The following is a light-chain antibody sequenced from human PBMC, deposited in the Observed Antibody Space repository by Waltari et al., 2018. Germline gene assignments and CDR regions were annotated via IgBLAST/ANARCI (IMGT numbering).Light chain of an antibody. Sequence: EIVLTHSPATLSLSPGYTATLSCRTSQSVSSYLAWYQQKAGQAPRLLIYDASTRATGIPARFSGSGSGTDFTLTISSLEPEDFALYYCQQRSDWPTFGQGTRLEIE. CDR2: DAS. CDR3: QQRSDWPT. CDR1: QSVSSY. J-gene: IGKJ5*01. V-gene: IGKV3-11*01.